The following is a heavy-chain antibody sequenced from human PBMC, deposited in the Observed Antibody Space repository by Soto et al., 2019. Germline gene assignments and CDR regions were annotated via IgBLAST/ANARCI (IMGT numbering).Heavy chain of an antibody. V-gene: IGHV3-49*03. J-gene: IGHJ6*03. D-gene: IGHD4-17*01. Sequence: PGGSLRLSCTASGFTFGDYAMSWFRQAPGKGLEWVGFIRSKAYGGTTEYAASVKGRFTISRDDSKSIAYLQMSSLKTEDTAVYYCTSPTVTTKGYYYYYYMDVWGKGTTVTVSS. CDR3: TSPTVTTKGYYYYYYMDV. CDR2: IRSKAYGGTT. CDR1: GFTFGDYA.